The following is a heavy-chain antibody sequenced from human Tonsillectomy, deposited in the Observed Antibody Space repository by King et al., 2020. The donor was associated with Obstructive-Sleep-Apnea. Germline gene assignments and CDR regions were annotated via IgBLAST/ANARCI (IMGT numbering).Heavy chain of an antibody. J-gene: IGHJ6*02. V-gene: IGHV3-15*01. CDR2: IKSKTDGGTT. CDR1: AFTFSNAW. Sequence: VQLVESGGGLIKPGGSLRLSCAASAFTFSNAWMSWVRQAPGKGLEWVGLIKSKTDGGTTEYAAPVKGRFTISRDDSKNTLYLQMSSLKTDDTAVYYCTAGGPPSGNYYYSYGMDVWGQGTTVTVSS. D-gene: IGHD1-26*01. CDR3: TAGGPPSGNYYYSYGMDV.